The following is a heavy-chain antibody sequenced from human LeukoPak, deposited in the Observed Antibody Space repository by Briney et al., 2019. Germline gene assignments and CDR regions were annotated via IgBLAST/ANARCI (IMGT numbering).Heavy chain of an antibody. CDR2: ISGSGGST. V-gene: IGHV3-23*01. J-gene: IGHJ5*02. Sequence: GGSLRLSCAASGFTFSSYAMSWVRQAPGKGLEWVSAISGSGGSTYYADSVKGRFTISRDNSKNTLYLQMNSLRAEDTAVYYCAKNRDRSSWYGETGFDPWGQGTLVTVSS. D-gene: IGHD6-13*01. CDR1: GFTFSSYA. CDR3: AKNRDRSSWYGETGFDP.